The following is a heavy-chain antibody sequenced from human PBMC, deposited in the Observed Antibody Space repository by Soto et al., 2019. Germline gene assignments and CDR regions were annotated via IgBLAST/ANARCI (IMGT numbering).Heavy chain of an antibody. D-gene: IGHD3-10*01. Sequence: SLKISCKASGYTFTRSGISWVRQAPGQGPEWMGWIITNNGEANYAQKFQGRVTITADKSTSTAYMELSSLRSEDTAVYYCARDTITIVRGATAPYYYYGMDVWGQGTTVTVSS. J-gene: IGHJ6*02. CDR1: GYTFTRSG. CDR3: ARDTITIVRGATAPYYYYGMDV. CDR2: IITNNGEA. V-gene: IGHV1-69*10.